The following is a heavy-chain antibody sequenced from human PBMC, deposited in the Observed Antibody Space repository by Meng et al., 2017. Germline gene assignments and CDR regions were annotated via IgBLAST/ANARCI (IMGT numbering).Heavy chain of an antibody. D-gene: IGHD2-21*02. CDR1: GYTFTSYY. Sequence: ASVKVSCKASGYTFTSYYMHWVRQAPGQGLEWMGIINPSGGSTSYAQKFQGRVTMTRDTPTSTVYMELSSLRSEDTAVYYCARGYTHIVVVTAIRAWFDPWGQGTLVTVSS. CDR2: INPSGGST. V-gene: IGHV1-46*01. CDR3: ARGYTHIVVVTAIRAWFDP. J-gene: IGHJ5*02.